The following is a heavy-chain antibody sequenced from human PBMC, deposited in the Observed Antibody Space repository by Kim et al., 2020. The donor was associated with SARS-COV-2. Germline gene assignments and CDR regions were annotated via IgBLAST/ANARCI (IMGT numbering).Heavy chain of an antibody. CDR3: ARVRSHYCSGGSCYRKDYYYYGMDV. V-gene: IGHV4-31*03. CDR2: IYYSGST. CDR1: GGSISSGGYY. D-gene: IGHD2-15*01. Sequence: SETLSLTCTVSGGSISSGGYYWSWIRQHPGKGLEWIGYIYYSGSTYYNPSLKSRVTISVDTSKNQFSLKLSSVTAADTAVYYCARVRSHYCSGGSCYRKDYYYYGMDVWGQGTTVTVSS. J-gene: IGHJ6*02.